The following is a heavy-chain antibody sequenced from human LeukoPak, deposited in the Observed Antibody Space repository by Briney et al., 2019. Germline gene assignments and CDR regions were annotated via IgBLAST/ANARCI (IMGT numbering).Heavy chain of an antibody. CDR3: AKAPVTTCSGAYCYPFDY. J-gene: IGHJ4*02. D-gene: IGHD2-15*01. Sequence: GGSLRLSCAVSGFSVTGNYMTWVRLAPGKGLEWVSTIYSGGTTFYTDSVRGRFTISRDSSKNTLYLQMNSLRAGDAAVYYCAKAPVTTCSGAYCYPFDYWSQGTLVTVSS. CDR2: IYSGGTT. V-gene: IGHV3-53*01. CDR1: GFSVTGNY.